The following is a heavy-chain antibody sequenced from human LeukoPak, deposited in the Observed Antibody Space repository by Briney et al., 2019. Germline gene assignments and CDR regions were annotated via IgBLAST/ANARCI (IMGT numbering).Heavy chain of an antibody. D-gene: IGHD2-2*01. V-gene: IGHV1-2*02. CDR3: AGDGWDIVVVPAALTDWFDP. CDR2: INPNSGGT. CDR1: GYTFTGYY. J-gene: IGHJ5*02. Sequence: ASVKVSCKASGYTFTGYYMHWVRQAPGQGLEWMGWINPNSGGTNYAQKFQGRVTMTRDTSISTAYMELSRLRSDDTAVYYCAGDGWDIVVVPAALTDWFDPWGQGTLVTVSS.